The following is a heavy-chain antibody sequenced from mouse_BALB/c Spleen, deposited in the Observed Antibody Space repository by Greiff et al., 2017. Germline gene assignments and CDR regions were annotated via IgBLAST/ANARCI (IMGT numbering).Heavy chain of an antibody. CDR2: ISSGGSYT. V-gene: IGHV5-9-4*01. CDR1: GFTFSSYA. CDR3: ARGGYYLAY. D-gene: IGHD1-1*01. Sequence: EVMLVESGGGLVKPGGSLKLSCAASGFTFSSYAMSWVRQSPEKRLEWVAEISSGGSYTYYPDTVTGRFTISRDNAKNTLYLEMSSLRSEDTAMYYCARGGYYLAYWGQGTLVTVSA. J-gene: IGHJ3*01.